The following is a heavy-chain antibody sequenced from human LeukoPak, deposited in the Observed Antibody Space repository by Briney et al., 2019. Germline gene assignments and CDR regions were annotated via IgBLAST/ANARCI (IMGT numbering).Heavy chain of an antibody. CDR1: GGSISSGGYY. Sequence: PSQTLSLTCTVSGGSISSGGYYWSWIRQHPGKGLEWIGYIYYSGSTNYNPSLKSRVTISVDTSKNQFSLKLSSVTAADTAVYYCARMLGSSSLPIDYWGQGTLVTVSS. V-gene: IGHV4-61*08. CDR3: ARMLGSSSLPIDY. J-gene: IGHJ4*02. D-gene: IGHD6-6*01. CDR2: IYYSGST.